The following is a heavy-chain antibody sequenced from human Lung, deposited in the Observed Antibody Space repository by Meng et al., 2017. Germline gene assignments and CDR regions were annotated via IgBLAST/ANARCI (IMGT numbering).Heavy chain of an antibody. CDR2: INHSGST. CDR3: ARGPTTMAHDFDY. CDR1: GGSFSDYY. J-gene: IGHJ4*02. D-gene: IGHD4-11*01. Sequence: VLLQQWGHGLLNPSGPLPLPCVVSGGSFSDYYWSWIRQPPGKGLEWIGEINHSGSTNYNPSLESRATISVDTSQNNLSLKLSSVTAADSAVYYCARGPTTMAHDFDYWGQGTLVTVSS. V-gene: IGHV4-34*01.